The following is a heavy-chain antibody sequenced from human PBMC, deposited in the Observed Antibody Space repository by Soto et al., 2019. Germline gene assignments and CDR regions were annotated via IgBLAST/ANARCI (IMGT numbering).Heavy chain of an antibody. CDR2: INAGNGNT. V-gene: IGHV1-3*05. CDR1: GYTFTGYA. Sequence: QVQLVQSGAEEKKPGASVKVSCKASGYTFTGYAMHWVRQAPGQRLEWMGWINAGNGNTKYSQKFQGRVTITRDTSASTAYMELGSLRSEDTAVYYCTRAVAVPADFDYWGKGTLVTVSS. CDR3: TRAVAVPADFDY. J-gene: IGHJ4*02.